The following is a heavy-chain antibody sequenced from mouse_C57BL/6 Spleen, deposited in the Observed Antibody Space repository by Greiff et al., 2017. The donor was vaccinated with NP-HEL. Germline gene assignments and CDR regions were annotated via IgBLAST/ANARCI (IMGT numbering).Heavy chain of an antibody. CDR3: ARGRYYGSYYAMDY. V-gene: IGHV5-4*01. Sequence: EVQVVESGGGLVKPGGSLTLSCAASGFTFSSYAMSWVRQTPEKGLEWVATISDGGSYTYYPDNVTGRFPISRDNAKNNLYLQMSHLKSEDTAMYYCARGRYYGSYYAMDYWGQGTSVTVSS. CDR1: GFTFSSYA. CDR2: ISDGGSYT. D-gene: IGHD1-1*01. J-gene: IGHJ4*01.